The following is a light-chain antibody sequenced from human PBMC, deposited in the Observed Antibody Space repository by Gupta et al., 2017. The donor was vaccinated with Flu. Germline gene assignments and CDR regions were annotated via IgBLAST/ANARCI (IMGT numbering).Light chain of an antibody. CDR3: QQYRYWPLT. CDR1: QSFTGN. Sequence: EIVMTQSPATLSVSPGERVTLFCRASQSFTGNLAWYQQNRGQAPRLLISGVSTRATGVPARFSGSGSGTEFTLTLSSLQSEDFAVYYCQQYRYWPLTFGGGTMVAIK. J-gene: IGKJ4*01. CDR2: GVS. V-gene: IGKV3-15*01.